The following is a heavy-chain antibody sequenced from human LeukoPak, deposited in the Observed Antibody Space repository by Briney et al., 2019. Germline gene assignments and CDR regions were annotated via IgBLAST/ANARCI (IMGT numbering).Heavy chain of an antibody. D-gene: IGHD3-9*01. CDR1: GFIFRSYW. CDR2: IKQDGSDK. Sequence: GGSLRLSCAASGFIFRSYWLSWVRQAPGRGLEWVANIKQDGSDKYYVDSVKGRFTISRDNAKNSLFLQMDSLRAEDTAVYYCATHDVLTGCPYFDYWGQGTLVTVSS. CDR3: ATHDVLTGCPYFDY. V-gene: IGHV3-7*01. J-gene: IGHJ4*02.